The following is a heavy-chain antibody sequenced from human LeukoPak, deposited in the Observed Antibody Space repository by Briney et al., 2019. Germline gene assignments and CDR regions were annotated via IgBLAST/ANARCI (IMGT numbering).Heavy chain of an antibody. D-gene: IGHD2-15*01. V-gene: IGHV5-51*01. CDR2: IYPGNSDT. CDR1: GYSFTSYW. J-gene: IGHJ3*02. Sequence: GASMQFSCKGSGYSFTSYWIGWVRQMPGKGLEWMGIIYPGNSDTRYSPSFQGQVTISADKSISTAYLQWSSLKAWDTAMYYCASQLRDAFDIWGQGTMVTVSS. CDR3: ASQLRDAFDI.